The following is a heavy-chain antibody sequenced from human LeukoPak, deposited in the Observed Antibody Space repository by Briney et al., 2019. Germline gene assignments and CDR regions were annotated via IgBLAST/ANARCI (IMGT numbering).Heavy chain of an antibody. CDR1: GGSISSYY. J-gene: IGHJ6*02. Sequence: SETLSLTCTVSGGSISSYYWSWIRQPPGKGLEWIGEINHSGSTNYNPSLKSRVTISVDTSKNQFSLKLSSVTAADTAVYYCARGERVLEWSPDYYYYGMDVWGQGTTVTVSS. CDR2: INHSGST. V-gene: IGHV4-34*01. D-gene: IGHD3-3*01. CDR3: ARGERVLEWSPDYYYYGMDV.